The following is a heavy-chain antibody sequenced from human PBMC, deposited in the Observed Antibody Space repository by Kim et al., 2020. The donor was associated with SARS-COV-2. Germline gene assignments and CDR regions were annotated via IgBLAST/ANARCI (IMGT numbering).Heavy chain of an antibody. CDR3: ARVQGYCSGGSCYLFDY. D-gene: IGHD2-15*01. V-gene: IGHV4-30-2*05. J-gene: IGHJ4*02. Sequence: LKSPVTKSVDTSKNQFSLKLSSVTAADTAVYYCARVQGYCSGGSCYLFDYWGQGTLVTVSS.